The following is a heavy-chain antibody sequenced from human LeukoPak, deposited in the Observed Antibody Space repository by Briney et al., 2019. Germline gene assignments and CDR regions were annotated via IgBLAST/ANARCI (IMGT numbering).Heavy chain of an antibody. J-gene: IGHJ4*02. CDR2: ISGSGGST. CDR1: GFTFSSYA. V-gene: IGHV3-23*01. D-gene: IGHD6-19*01. CDR3: AREGSSGWYPY. Sequence: GGSLRLSCAASGFTFSSYAMSWVRQAPGKGLEWVSAISGSGGSTYYADSVKGRFTISRDNSENTLYLQMNSLRVEDTAIYYCAREGSSGWYPYWGQGTLVTVSS.